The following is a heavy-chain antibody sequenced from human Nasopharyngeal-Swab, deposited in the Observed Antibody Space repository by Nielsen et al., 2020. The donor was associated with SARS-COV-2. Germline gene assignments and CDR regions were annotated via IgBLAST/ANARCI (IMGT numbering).Heavy chain of an antibody. CDR1: GFTVSSNY. J-gene: IGHJ4*02. V-gene: IGHV3-53*05. CDR2: IYSGGST. Sequence: GGSLRLSCAASGFTVSSNYMSWVRQAPGKGLEWVSVIYSGGSTYYADSVKGRFTISRDNSKNTLYLQMNSLRAEDTALYYCAKGFYGSGSYYIFDYWGQGTLVTVSS. CDR3: AKGFYGSGSYYIFDY. D-gene: IGHD3-10*01.